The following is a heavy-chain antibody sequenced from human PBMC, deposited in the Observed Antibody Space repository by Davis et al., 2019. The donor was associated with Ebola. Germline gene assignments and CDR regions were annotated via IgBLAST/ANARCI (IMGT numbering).Heavy chain of an antibody. V-gene: IGHV3-72*01. CDR3: ARGSVGTAFRAFDI. J-gene: IGHJ3*02. D-gene: IGHD5-18*01. CDR2: SRNKANSYST. Sequence: PGGSLRLSCAASGFTLSDNYMDWVRQTPGKGLEWVARSRNKANSYSTEYAASVEGRFTISRDDSKNSHYLQLNSLKTEDTAVYYCARGSVGTAFRAFDIWGQGTMVTVSS. CDR1: GFTLSDNY.